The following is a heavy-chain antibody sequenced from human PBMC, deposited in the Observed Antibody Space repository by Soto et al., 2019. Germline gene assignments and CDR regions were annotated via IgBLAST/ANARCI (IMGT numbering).Heavy chain of an antibody. CDR3: AGEGGIVGATAADY. Sequence: QVQLQESGPGLVKPSQTLSLTCTVSGGSISSGGYYWSWIRQHPGKGLEWIGYIYYSGSTYYNPSLKSRVTQSVDTSKNQFALKLSSVTAADTAVYYCAGEGGIVGATAADYWGQGTLVTVSS. J-gene: IGHJ4*02. V-gene: IGHV4-31*03. CDR2: IYYSGST. D-gene: IGHD1-26*01. CDR1: GGSISSGGYY.